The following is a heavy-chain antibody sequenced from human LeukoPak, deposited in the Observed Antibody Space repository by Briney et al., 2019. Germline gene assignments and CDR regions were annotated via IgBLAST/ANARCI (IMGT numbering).Heavy chain of an antibody. V-gene: IGHV4-59*08. Sequence: SETLSLTCTVSGGSISSYYWSWIRQPPGRGLEWIGYIYYLGSTNYNPSLKSRVTISVDTSKNQFSLKLRSVTAADTAVYCCARHPSGVPEYFQHWGQGTLVTVSS. CDR3: ARHPSGVPEYFQH. CDR1: GGSISSYY. CDR2: IYYLGST. D-gene: IGHD6-25*01. J-gene: IGHJ1*01.